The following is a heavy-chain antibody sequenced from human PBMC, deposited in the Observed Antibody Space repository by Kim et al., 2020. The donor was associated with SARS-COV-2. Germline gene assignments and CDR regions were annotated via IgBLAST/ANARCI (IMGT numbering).Heavy chain of an antibody. CDR2: IYYSGST. Sequence: SETLSLTCTVSGGSISSYYWSWIRQPPGKGLEWIGYIYYSGSTNYNPSLKSRVTISVDTSKNQFSLKLSSVTAADTAVYYCARLGYCSGGSCYSDQGLVSWFDPWGQGTLVTVSS. V-gene: IGHV4-59*01. CDR1: GGSISSYY. J-gene: IGHJ5*02. D-gene: IGHD2-15*01. CDR3: ARLGYCSGGSCYSDQGLVSWFDP.